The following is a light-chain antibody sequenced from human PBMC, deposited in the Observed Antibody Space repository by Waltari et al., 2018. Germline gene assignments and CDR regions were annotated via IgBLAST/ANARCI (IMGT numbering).Light chain of an antibody. CDR1: GSDVGSYNL. V-gene: IGLV2-23*02. Sequence: QSALTQPASVSGSPGQSITISCSGTGSDVGSYNLVSWYQQHPGKAPKLIIYEVNMLPSGLSDRFSCSKSGVTASLTISGLQAEDEAVYFCCSFATNSIVIFGGGTKLTVL. J-gene: IGLJ2*01. CDR3: CSFATNSIVI. CDR2: EVN.